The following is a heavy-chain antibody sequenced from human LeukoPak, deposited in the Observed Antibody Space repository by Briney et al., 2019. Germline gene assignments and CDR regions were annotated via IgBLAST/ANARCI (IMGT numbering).Heavy chain of an antibody. Sequence: PGGSLRLSCAAPGFTFSSYAMSWVRQAPGKGLELVSTININGATTFYADSVKGRFTVSRDNSRNTLFLQMNSLRAEDTAIYFCVRLHYGSGTDNWFDPWGQGTLVTVSS. CDR3: VRLHYGSGTDNWFDP. CDR2: ININGATT. J-gene: IGHJ5*02. D-gene: IGHD3-10*01. CDR1: GFTFSSYA. V-gene: IGHV3-23*01.